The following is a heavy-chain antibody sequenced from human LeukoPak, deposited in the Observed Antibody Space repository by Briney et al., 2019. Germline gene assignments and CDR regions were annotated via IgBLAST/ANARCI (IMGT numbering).Heavy chain of an antibody. CDR3: VEGAFYTD. D-gene: IGHD3-16*01. CDR1: GYTFTTFD. CDR2: MKPDSGRT. V-gene: IGHV1-8*02. Sequence: GASVKVSCKASGYTFTTFDINWVRQASGQGLEWMGWMKPDSGRTGYAQKFQDRVTMTRDTSTSTSYMELHSLTSEDTAMYYCVEGAFYTDWGQGTPVTVSS. J-gene: IGHJ4*02.